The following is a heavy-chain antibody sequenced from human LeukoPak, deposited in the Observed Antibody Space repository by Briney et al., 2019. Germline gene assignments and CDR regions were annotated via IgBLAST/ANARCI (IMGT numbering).Heavy chain of an antibody. CDR2: IRSKAYGGTT. Sequence: GGSLRLSCTASGFTFGDYAMSWFRQAPGKGLEWVGLIRSKAYGGTTEYAASVKGRFTISRDDSKSIAYLQMNSVKTEDTAVYYCTRTPGAGALGDYWGQGTLVTVSS. CDR3: TRTPGAGALGDY. V-gene: IGHV3-49*03. J-gene: IGHJ4*02. CDR1: GFTFGDYA. D-gene: IGHD1-26*01.